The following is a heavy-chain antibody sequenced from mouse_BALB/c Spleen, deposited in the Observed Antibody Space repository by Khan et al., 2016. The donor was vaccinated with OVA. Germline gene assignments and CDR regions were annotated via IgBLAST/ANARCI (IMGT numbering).Heavy chain of an antibody. J-gene: IGHJ4*01. CDR1: GYSITSDYA. CDR3: ARDGSRYNYAMDY. CDR2: ISSSGST. V-gene: IGHV3-2*02. Sequence: EVKLEESGPGLVKPSQSLSLTCTVTGYSITSDYAWNWIRQFPGNKLEWMGYISSSGSTNYNPALTSRISITRDTSKNQFFLQLNSVTTEDTATYYCARDGSRYNYAMDYWGQGTSVTVSS. D-gene: IGHD2-3*01.